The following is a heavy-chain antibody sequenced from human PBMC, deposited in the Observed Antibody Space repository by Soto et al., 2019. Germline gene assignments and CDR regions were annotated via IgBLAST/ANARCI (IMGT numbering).Heavy chain of an antibody. CDR3: ARDGPCDAYCGGDCYSEYFEH. J-gene: IGHJ1*01. CDR2: ISSSSSTI. V-gene: IGHV3-48*02. D-gene: IGHD2-21*02. CDR1: GFTFSSYS. Sequence: GGSLRLSCAASGFTFSSYSMNWVRQAPGKGLEWVSYISSSSSTIYYADSVKGRFTISRDNTKNSLYLQMNSLRDEDTAVYYCARDGPCDAYCGGDCYSEYFEHWGQGTLVTVSS.